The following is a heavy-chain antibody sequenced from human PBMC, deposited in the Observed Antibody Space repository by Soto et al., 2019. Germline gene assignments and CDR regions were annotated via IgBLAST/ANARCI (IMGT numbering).Heavy chain of an antibody. CDR3: ARDQAADGNWFDP. J-gene: IGHJ5*02. CDR2: IIPIFGTA. D-gene: IGHD6-13*01. CDR1: GCTFSSYA. V-gene: IGHV1-69*13. Sequence: ASVKVSCKASGCTFSSYAISWVRQAPGQGLEWMGGIIPIFGTANYAQKFQGRVTITADESTSTAYMELSSLRSEDTAVYYCARDQAADGNWFDPWGQGNGVTVSS.